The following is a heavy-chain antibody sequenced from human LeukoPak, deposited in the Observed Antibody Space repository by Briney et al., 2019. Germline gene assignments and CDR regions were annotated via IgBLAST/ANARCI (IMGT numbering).Heavy chain of an antibody. Sequence: PGRSLRLSCAASGFTFSSYGMHWVRQAPGKGLEWVAVISYDGSNKYYADSVRGRFTISRDNSKNTLYLQMNSLRAEDTAVYYCAKGGYSYGYVDEADYYYYGMDVWGQGTTVTVSS. J-gene: IGHJ6*02. CDR1: GFTFSSYG. V-gene: IGHV3-30*18. D-gene: IGHD5-18*01. CDR2: ISYDGSNK. CDR3: AKGGYSYGYVDEADYYYYGMDV.